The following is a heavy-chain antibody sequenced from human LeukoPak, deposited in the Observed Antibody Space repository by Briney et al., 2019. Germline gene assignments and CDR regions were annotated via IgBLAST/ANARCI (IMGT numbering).Heavy chain of an antibody. J-gene: IGHJ4*02. CDR2: IYPRDGST. Sequence: ASVKVSCKASGYSFTSNYIHWVRQAPGQGLEWMGMIYPRDGSTSYAQRFQDRVTATRDTSTSIVHMELSGLRSEDTAVYYCARDQEGFDYWGQGTQVTVSS. CDR3: ARDQEGFDY. CDR1: GYSFTSNY. V-gene: IGHV1-46*01.